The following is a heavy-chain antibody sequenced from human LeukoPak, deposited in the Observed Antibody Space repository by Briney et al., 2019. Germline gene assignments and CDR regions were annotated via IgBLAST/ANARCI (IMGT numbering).Heavy chain of an antibody. Sequence: GGSLRLSCAASGFTFSSYGMHWVRQAPGKGLEWVAVISYDGSNKYYADSVKGRFTISRDNSKNTLYLQMNSLRAEDTAVYYCARGARLEWLLYPNWFDPWGQGTLVTVSS. V-gene: IGHV3-30*03. CDR2: ISYDGSNK. CDR1: GFTFSSYG. J-gene: IGHJ5*02. D-gene: IGHD3-3*01. CDR3: ARGARLEWLLYPNWFDP.